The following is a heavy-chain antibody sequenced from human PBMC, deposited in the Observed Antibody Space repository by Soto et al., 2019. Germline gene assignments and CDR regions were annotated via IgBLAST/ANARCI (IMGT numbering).Heavy chain of an antibody. CDR3: ARESSSYYDYGMDV. V-gene: IGHV4-30-2*01. J-gene: IGHJ6*02. CDR2: IYDSGST. CDR1: GDSISRGGYS. Sequence: PSETLSLTCTVSGDSISRGGYSWTWIRQPPGKAPEWIGNIYDSGSTSYNPSLKSRVTMSVDRSTNQFSLKLTSVTAADTAVYFCARESSSYYDYGMDVWGQGTTVTVSS. D-gene: IGHD6-19*01.